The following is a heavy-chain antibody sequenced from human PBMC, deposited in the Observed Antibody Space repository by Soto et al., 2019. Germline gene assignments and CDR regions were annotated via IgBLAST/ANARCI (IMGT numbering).Heavy chain of an antibody. CDR2: IIPILGIA. Sequence: ASVKVSCKASGYTFTNYYIHWVRQAPGQGLEWMGRIIPILGIANYAQKFQGRVTITADKSTSTAYMELSSLRSEDTAVYYCARDRTPYCGGDCYSVNNWFDPWGQGTLVTVSS. J-gene: IGHJ5*02. CDR1: GYTFTNYY. CDR3: ARDRTPYCGGDCYSVNNWFDP. V-gene: IGHV1-69*04. D-gene: IGHD2-21*02.